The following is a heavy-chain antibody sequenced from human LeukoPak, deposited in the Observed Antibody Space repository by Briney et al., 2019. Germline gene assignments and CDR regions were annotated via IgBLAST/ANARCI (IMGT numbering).Heavy chain of an antibody. J-gene: IGHJ4*02. CDR1: SGSISSYY. Sequence: PSETLSLTCTVYSGSISSYYWGWLRQPPGQGLEWLGYIYYSGSTNYNPSLKSRVTISVDTSKNQFSLKLSSVTAADTAVYYCAGASYDSSGVHWGQGTLVTVSP. D-gene: IGHD3-22*01. CDR3: AGASYDSSGVH. CDR2: IYYSGST. V-gene: IGHV4-59*01.